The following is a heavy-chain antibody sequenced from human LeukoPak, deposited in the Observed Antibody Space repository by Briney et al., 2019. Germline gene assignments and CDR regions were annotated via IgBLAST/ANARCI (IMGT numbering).Heavy chain of an antibody. CDR2: IYYSGST. CDR1: GGSFSSYY. V-gene: IGHV4-59*01. CDR3: ARGESSGWYDYFDY. D-gene: IGHD6-19*01. Sequence: SETLSLTCTVSGGSFSSYYWSWIRQPPGKGLEWIGYIYYSGSTNYNPSLKSRVTISVDTSKNQFSLKLSSVTAADTAVYYCARGESSGWYDYFDYWGQGTLVTVSS. J-gene: IGHJ4*02.